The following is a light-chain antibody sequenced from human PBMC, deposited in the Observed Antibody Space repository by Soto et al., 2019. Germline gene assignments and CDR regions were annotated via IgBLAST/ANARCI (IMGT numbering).Light chain of an antibody. Sequence: DIQMTQSPSSLSASVGDRVTITCQASQDIRNYLNWYQQKPGQAPKLLIYDASNLQTGVPSRFSGSGSGTDFTFTISSLQPEGIATYYCQKYDNLPHHFGPGTRLEIK. CDR2: DAS. J-gene: IGKJ5*01. CDR1: QDIRNY. CDR3: QKYDNLPHH. V-gene: IGKV1-33*01.